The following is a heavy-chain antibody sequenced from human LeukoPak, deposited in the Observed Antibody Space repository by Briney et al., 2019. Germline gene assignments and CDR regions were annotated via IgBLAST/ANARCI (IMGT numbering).Heavy chain of an antibody. J-gene: IGHJ4*02. CDR2: IRSKAYGGTT. V-gene: IGHV3-49*03. D-gene: IGHD6-13*01. CDR1: GFTFGDYA. CDR3: TRDRGSSCYDY. Sequence: GGSLRLSCTASGFTFGDYAMSWFRQAPGKGLEWVGFIRSKAYGGTTEYAASVTGRFTISRDDSKSIAYLQMNSLRTEDTAVYYCTRDRGSSCYDYWGQGTLVTVSS.